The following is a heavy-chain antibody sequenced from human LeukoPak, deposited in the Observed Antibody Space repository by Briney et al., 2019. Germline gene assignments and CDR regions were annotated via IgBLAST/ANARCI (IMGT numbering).Heavy chain of an antibody. CDR3: ARDSRLYRSATGWYFDY. J-gene: IGHJ4*02. Sequence: PSETLSLTCTVSGGSISSYYWSWIRQPPGKGLEWIGYIYYSGSTNYNPSLKSRVTISVDTFKNQFSLKLSSVTAADTAVYYCARDSRLYRSATGWYFDYWGQGTLVTVSS. D-gene: IGHD6-19*01. CDR2: IYYSGST. CDR1: GGSISSYY. V-gene: IGHV4-59*01.